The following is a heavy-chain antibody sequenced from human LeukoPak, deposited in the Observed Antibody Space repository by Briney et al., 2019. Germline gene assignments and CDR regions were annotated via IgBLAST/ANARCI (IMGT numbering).Heavy chain of an antibody. Sequence: GGSLRLSCAASGFTFSSYEMNWVRQAPGKGLEWVSYISSSGSAIYYADSVKGRFTISRDNAKNSLYLQMNSLRAEDTAVYYCARASYYDTIDYWGQGTLVTVSS. V-gene: IGHV3-48*03. CDR1: GFTFSSYE. D-gene: IGHD3-22*01. J-gene: IGHJ4*02. CDR3: ARASYYDTIDY. CDR2: ISSSGSAI.